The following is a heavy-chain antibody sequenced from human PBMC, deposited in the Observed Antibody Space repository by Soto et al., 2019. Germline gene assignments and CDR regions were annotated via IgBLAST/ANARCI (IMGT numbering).Heavy chain of an antibody. Sequence: SETLSLTCAVYGGSFSGYYWSWIRQPPGKGLEWIGEINHSGSTNYNPSLKSRVTISVDTSKNQFSLKLSSVTAADTAVYYCASFKEGHRSGSSRDFDPWGQGTLVTVS. D-gene: IGHD3-10*01. J-gene: IGHJ5*02. CDR2: INHSGST. CDR3: ASFKEGHRSGSSRDFDP. CDR1: GGSFSGYY. V-gene: IGHV4-34*01.